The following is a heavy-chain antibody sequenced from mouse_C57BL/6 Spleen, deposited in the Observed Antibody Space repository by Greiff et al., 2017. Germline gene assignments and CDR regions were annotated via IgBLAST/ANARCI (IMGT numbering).Heavy chain of an antibody. CDR1: GYTFTSYW. V-gene: IGHV1-64*01. CDR2: IPPNSGST. CDR3: AILGGDLDY. D-gene: IGHD3-1*01. Sequence: QVQLQQPGAELVKPGASVKLSCKASGYTFTSYWMHWVKQRPGQGLEWIGMIPPNSGSTNYNAKFKSKATLTVDKSSSTAYLHLNSLTSEDAAVYYCAILGGDLDYGGQGTTLTVSS. J-gene: IGHJ2*01.